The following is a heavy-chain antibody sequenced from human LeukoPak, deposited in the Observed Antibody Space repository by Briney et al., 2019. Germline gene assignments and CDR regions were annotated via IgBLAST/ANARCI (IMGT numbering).Heavy chain of an antibody. V-gene: IGHV4-39*07. CDR2: FYYSGST. Sequence: SETLSLTCSVSGGSISSGSYYWGWIRQPPGKGLEWIGNFYYSGSTYYNPSLKSRVTISVDTSKNQFSLKLSSVTAADTAVYYCARDKYYYDSSGYYYFDYWGQGTLVTVSS. J-gene: IGHJ4*02. CDR1: GGSISSGSYY. CDR3: ARDKYYYDSSGYYYFDY. D-gene: IGHD3-22*01.